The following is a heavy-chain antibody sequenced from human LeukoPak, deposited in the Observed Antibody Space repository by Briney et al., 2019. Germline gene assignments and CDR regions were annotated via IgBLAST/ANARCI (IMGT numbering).Heavy chain of an antibody. CDR1: GGSISSYY. Sequence: SETLSLTCTVSGGSISSYYWSWIRQPAGKGLEWIGRIYTSGSTIYNPSLKSRVTISVDTSKNQFSLTLSSVTAADTALYYCARGGYYDNSGSPNWYDTWGQGTLVTVSS. CDR2: IYTSGST. CDR3: ARGGYYDNSGSPNWYDT. V-gene: IGHV4-4*07. D-gene: IGHD3-22*01. J-gene: IGHJ5*02.